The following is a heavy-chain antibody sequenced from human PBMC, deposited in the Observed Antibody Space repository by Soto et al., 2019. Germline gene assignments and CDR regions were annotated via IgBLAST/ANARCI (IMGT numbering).Heavy chain of an antibody. V-gene: IGHV1-18*01. Sequence: ASVKVSCKASGYTFTNYGISWVRQAPGQGLEWMGWISHWGNTNYAQKLQGGVTMTTDTSASTAYMELRSLRSDDTAIYFCARDLDGSGSYYTDYWGQGTLVTVSS. J-gene: IGHJ4*02. CDR2: ISHWGNT. CDR1: GYTFTNYG. CDR3: ARDLDGSGSYYTDY. D-gene: IGHD3-10*01.